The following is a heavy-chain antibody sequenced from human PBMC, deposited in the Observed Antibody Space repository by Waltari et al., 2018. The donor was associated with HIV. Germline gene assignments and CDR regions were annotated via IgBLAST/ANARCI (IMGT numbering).Heavy chain of an antibody. Sequence: EVQLVESGGGLVKPGGSLRLSCEASGSTFSRHRMNWVRQAPGKGLEWVSSSSSSSSYRDYADSVKGRFTISRDNAKNSLYLRMNSLRAEDTAVYYCAREDGSGGSCYSSGFDYWGQGTLVTVSS. CDR3: AREDGSGGSCYSSGFDY. CDR1: GSTFSRHR. J-gene: IGHJ4*02. CDR2: SSSSSSYR. D-gene: IGHD2-15*01. V-gene: IGHV3-21*01.